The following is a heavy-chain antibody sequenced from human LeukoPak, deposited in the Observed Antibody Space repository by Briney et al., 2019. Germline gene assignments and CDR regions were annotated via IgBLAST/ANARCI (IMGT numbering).Heavy chain of an antibody. J-gene: IGHJ4*02. CDR2: IYYSGST. Sequence: SETLSLTCTVSAGSISSFYWSWIRQPPGKGLEWIGYIYYSGSTKYNPSLKSRVTISVDTSKNQFSLKLSSVTAADTAVYYCARGPPGYSYGYYFDYWGQGTLVTVSS. D-gene: IGHD5-18*01. V-gene: IGHV4-59*01. CDR3: ARGPPGYSYGYYFDY. CDR1: AGSISSFY.